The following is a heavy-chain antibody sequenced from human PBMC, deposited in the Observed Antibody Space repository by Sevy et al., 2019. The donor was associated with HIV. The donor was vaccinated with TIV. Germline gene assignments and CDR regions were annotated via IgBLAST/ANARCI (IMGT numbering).Heavy chain of an antibody. CDR3: ARILPYSDSSGYYYGRAFDI. V-gene: IGHV4-34*01. CDR2: INHSGST. J-gene: IGHJ3*02. D-gene: IGHD3-22*01. CDR1: GGSFSGYY. Sequence: SETLSLTCAVYGGSFSGYYWSWIRQPPGKGLEWIGEINHSGSTNYNPSLNSRVTISVDTSKNQFSLKLSSVTAADTAVYYCARILPYSDSSGYYYGRAFDIWGQGTMVTVSS.